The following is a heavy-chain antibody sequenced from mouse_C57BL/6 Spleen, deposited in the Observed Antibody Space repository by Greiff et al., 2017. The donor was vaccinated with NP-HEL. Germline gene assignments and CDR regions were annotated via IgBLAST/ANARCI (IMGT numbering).Heavy chain of an antibody. D-gene: IGHD1-1*01. Sequence: EVQLQQSGPVLVKPGASVKMSCKASGYTFTDYYMNWVKQSHGKSLEWIGVINPYNGGTSYNQKFKGKATLTVDKSSSTAYMELNSLTSEDSAVYYCAIPPITTVVAPGFAYWGQGTLVTVSA. V-gene: IGHV1-19*01. CDR3: AIPPITTVVAPGFAY. CDR2: INPYNGGT. CDR1: GYTFTDYY. J-gene: IGHJ3*01.